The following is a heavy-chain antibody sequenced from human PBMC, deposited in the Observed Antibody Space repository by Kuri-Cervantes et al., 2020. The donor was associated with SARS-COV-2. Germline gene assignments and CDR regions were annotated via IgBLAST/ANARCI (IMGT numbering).Heavy chain of an antibody. D-gene: IGHD4-11*01. Sequence: GGSLTLSCVVSGFTFSSYGMHWVRHAPGKGQEWVAVISYDGSNKNYADSVKGRFTISRDNSKNTLYLQMNSLRAEDTAVYYCAKPHYSKAYYYYGMDVWGQGTTVTVSS. CDR2: ISYDGSNK. CDR3: AKPHYSKAYYYYGMDV. CDR1: GFTFSSYG. J-gene: IGHJ6*02. V-gene: IGHV3-30*18.